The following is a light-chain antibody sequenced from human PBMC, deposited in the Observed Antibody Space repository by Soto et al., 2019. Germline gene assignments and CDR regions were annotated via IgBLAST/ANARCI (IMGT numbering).Light chain of an antibody. Sequence: AIRMTQSPSSFSASTGDRVTITSRASQGISSYLAWYQQKPGEAPKLLIYAASTLQIAVPSRFSGRGSGTDFTLTISGLQSEDFATYYGQHYYSYSLAFGEGTKVEIK. CDR1: QGISSY. V-gene: IGKV1-8*01. CDR3: QHYYSYSLA. J-gene: IGKJ1*01. CDR2: AAS.